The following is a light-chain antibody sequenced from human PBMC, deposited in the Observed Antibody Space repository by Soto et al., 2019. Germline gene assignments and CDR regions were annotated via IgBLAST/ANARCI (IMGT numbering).Light chain of an antibody. CDR2: GAS. CDR1: QTVNSRH. Sequence: ESILTQSPGTLSLSPGERATLSCRASQTVNSRHLNWYQHKPGQAPRLLIYGASIRAAGIPDRFSGSRSGADFSLTITRLEPEDSAVYYCQQVDGSRPAFTFGQGTKLEI. J-gene: IGKJ2*01. V-gene: IGKV3-20*01. CDR3: QQVDGSRPAFT.